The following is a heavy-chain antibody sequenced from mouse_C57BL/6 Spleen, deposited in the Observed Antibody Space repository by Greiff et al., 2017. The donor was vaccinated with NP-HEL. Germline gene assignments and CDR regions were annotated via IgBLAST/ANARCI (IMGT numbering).Heavy chain of an antibody. Sequence: QVQLQQSGAELVRPGASVTLSCKASGYTFTDYEMHWVKQTPVHGLEWIGAIDPETGGTAYNQKFKGKAILTADKSSSTAYMELRSLTSEDSAVYYCTRGYYSKTLYFDYWGQGTTLTVSS. D-gene: IGHD1-1*01. CDR1: GYTFTDYE. CDR3: TRGYYSKTLYFDY. J-gene: IGHJ2*01. V-gene: IGHV1-15*01. CDR2: IDPETGGT.